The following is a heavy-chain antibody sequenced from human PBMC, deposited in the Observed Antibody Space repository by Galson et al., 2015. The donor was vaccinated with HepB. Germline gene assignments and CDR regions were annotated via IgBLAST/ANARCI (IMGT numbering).Heavy chain of an antibody. J-gene: IGHJ6*02. V-gene: IGHV1-69*01. CDR1: GGTFSSYA. Sequence: SCAASGGTFSSYALSWVRQAPGQGLEWMGGIIPIFGTANYAQKFQGRVTITADESTSTAYMELSSLRSEDTAVYYCAIPVGRYGDPRKAHYYYYYGMDVWGQGTTVTVSS. CDR2: IIPIFGTA. CDR3: AIPVGRYGDPRKAHYYYYYGMDV. D-gene: IGHD4-17*01.